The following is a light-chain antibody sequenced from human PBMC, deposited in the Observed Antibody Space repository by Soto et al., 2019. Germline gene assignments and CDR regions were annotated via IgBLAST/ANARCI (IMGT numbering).Light chain of an antibody. CDR3: QQRRDWLWLS. CDR1: QSVSNY. J-gene: IGKJ4*01. V-gene: IGKV3-11*01. CDR2: EAS. Sequence: EVVLTQSPATLSLSPGESATLSCRASQSVSNYLAWYQQRPGQGPRLLIYEASNRAPGIPARFSGSGSGSDLSLTISSLEPEDLGVYYCQQRRDWLWLSFGGGTNVEIK.